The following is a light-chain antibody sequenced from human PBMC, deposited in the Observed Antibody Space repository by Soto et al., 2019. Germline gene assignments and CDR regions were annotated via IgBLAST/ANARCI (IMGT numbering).Light chain of an antibody. CDR3: MQAIQSPLT. Sequence: DIVLTQSPLSLPVTPGEPASISCRSSQSPLHSNGYNYLDWYLQKPGQSPQLLIYLGSNRASGVPDRFSGSGAGTDFTLKISRVEAEDVGVYYCMQAIQSPLTFGGGTKVEFK. V-gene: IGKV2-28*01. CDR2: LGS. CDR1: QSPLHSNGYNY. J-gene: IGKJ4*01.